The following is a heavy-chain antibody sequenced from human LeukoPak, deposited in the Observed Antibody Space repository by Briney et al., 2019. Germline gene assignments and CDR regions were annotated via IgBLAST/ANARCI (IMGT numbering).Heavy chain of an antibody. CDR2: IFHSGIT. J-gene: IGHJ4*02. Sequence: SETLSLTCTVSGGSISSYYLNWIRQPPGEGLEWIGYIFHSGITNYNPSLKSRVTISIDTSKNQFSLKLSSVTAADTAVYYCAAQNDGDLDYWGQGTLVTVSS. CDR3: AAQNDGDLDY. V-gene: IGHV4-59*01. D-gene: IGHD4-17*01. CDR1: GGSISSYY.